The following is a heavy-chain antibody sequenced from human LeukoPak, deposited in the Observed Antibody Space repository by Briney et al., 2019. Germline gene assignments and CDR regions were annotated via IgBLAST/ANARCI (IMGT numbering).Heavy chain of an antibody. V-gene: IGHV4-59*01. CDR3: ASTSKGHPYGDSNWFDP. D-gene: IGHD4-17*01. Sequence: PSETLSLTCTVSGGSISSYYWSWIRQPPGKGLEWIGYIYYSGSTNYNPSLRSRVTISVDTSKNQFSLKLSSVTAADTAVYYCASTSKGHPYGDSNWFDPWGQGTLVTGSS. CDR1: GGSISSYY. CDR2: IYYSGST. J-gene: IGHJ5*02.